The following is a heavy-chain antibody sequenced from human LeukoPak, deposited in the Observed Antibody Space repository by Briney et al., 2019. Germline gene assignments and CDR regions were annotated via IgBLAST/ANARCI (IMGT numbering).Heavy chain of an antibody. V-gene: IGHV3-48*03. Sequence: PGGSLRLSCAASGFTFSSYEMNWVRQAPGKGLEWVSYISSSSSTIYYADSVKGRFTISRDNAKNSLYLQMNSLRAEDTAVYYCARRTAPFYYYYYYYMDVWGKGTTVTVSS. CDR1: GFTFSSYE. D-gene: IGHD1/OR15-1a*01. CDR2: ISSSSSTI. CDR3: ARRTAPFYYYYYYYMDV. J-gene: IGHJ6*03.